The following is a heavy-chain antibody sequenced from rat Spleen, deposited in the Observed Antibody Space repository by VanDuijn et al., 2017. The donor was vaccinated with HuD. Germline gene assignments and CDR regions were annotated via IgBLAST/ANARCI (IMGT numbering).Heavy chain of an antibody. CDR2: ISTGGGNT. CDR1: GFTFSNYD. D-gene: IGHD1-12*02. Sequence: EVQLVESGGGLVQPGRSLKLSCAASGFTFSNYDMAWVRQAPTKGLEWIASISTGGGNTYYRDSVKGRFTISRDNAKNTQYLQMDSLRSEDTATYYCARHHYYDGSYYYGYWYFDFWGPGTMVTVSS. CDR3: ARHHYYDGSYYYGYWYFDF. V-gene: IGHV5S13*01. J-gene: IGHJ1*01.